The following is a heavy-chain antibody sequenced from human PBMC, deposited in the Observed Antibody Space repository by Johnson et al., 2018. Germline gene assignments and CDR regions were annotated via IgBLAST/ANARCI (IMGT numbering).Heavy chain of an antibody. J-gene: IGHJ3*02. V-gene: IGHV3-11*01. CDR1: GFTFSDYY. Sequence: QVRLVESGGGLVKPGGSLRLSCEASGFTFSDYYMSWIRQAPGQGLAWVSYISSSGSTIYYADSVKGRFTIPRDHAKNSLYLQMNSLRAEEPAVYYCARGIQLWSTLEAASDIWGQGTMVTVSS. CDR3: ARGIQLWSTLEAASDI. D-gene: IGHD5-18*01. CDR2: ISSSGSTI.